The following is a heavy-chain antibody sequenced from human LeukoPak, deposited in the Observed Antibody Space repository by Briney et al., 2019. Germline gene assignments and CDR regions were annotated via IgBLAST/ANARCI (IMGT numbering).Heavy chain of an antibody. V-gene: IGHV3-7*03. J-gene: IGHJ6*02. CDR1: GFTFSSYW. D-gene: IGHD4-11*01. CDR2: IKQDGSKI. Sequence: GGSLRLSCVASGFTFSSYWMNWVRQAPGKGLERVANIKQDGSKIYYVDSVKGRFTISRDNAKNSLYLQMNSLRAEDTAVYYCARHWGPTVTYYYGMDVWGQGTTVTVSS. CDR3: ARHWGPTVTYYYGMDV.